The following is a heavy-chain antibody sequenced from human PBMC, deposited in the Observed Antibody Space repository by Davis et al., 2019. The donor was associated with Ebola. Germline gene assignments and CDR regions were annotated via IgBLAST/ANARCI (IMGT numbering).Heavy chain of an antibody. D-gene: IGHD2-15*01. CDR3: AREEIVVVATNPSPYYYYGMDV. Sequence: ASVKVSCKASGYRFSAYYMHWVRQAPGQGLEWMGRIKPDSGGTNYAQRFQGRVTMTRDTSTSTVYMELSSLRSEDTAVYYCAREEIVVVATNPSPYYYYGMDVWGQGTTVTVSS. V-gene: IGHV1-2*06. CDR2: IKPDSGGT. CDR1: GYRFSAYY. J-gene: IGHJ6*02.